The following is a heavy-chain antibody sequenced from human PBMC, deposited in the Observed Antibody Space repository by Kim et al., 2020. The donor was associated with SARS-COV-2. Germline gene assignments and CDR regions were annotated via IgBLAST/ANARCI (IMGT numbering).Heavy chain of an antibody. CDR1: GFTFDDYA. CDR3: VGIAVAGTYIG. Sequence: GGSLRLSCAASGFTFDDYAMHWVRQAPGKGLEWVSGISWNSVSIGYADSVKGRFTISRDNAKNSLYLQMNSLRAEDTALYYCVGIAVAGTYIGWGQGTLVTVSS. V-gene: IGHV3-9*01. CDR2: ISWNSVSI. J-gene: IGHJ4*02. D-gene: IGHD6-19*01.